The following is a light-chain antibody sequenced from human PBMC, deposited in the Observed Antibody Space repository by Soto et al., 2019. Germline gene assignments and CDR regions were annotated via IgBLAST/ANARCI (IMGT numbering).Light chain of an antibody. J-gene: IGLJ2*01. V-gene: IGLV2-8*01. CDR2: EVS. Sequence: QSALTQPPSASGSPGQSVTISCTGTSSDVGGYNYFSWYQQHPGKAPKLMIYEVSKRPSGVPDRFSGSKSGNTASLTVSGLQAEDEAAYYCSSYAGSNNLVFGGGTQRTGL. CDR3: SSYAGSNNLV. CDR1: SSDVGGYNY.